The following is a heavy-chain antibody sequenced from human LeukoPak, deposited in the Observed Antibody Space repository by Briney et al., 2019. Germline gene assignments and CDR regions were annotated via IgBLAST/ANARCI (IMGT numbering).Heavy chain of an antibody. Sequence: PGGSLRLSCAASGFTFSSYAMPWVRQAPGKGLEYVSAISSNGGSTYYANSVKGRFTISRDNSKNTLYLQMGSLSAEDMAVYYCARVGGRDGYNYYDYWGQGTLVTVSS. CDR3: ARVGGRDGYNYYDY. V-gene: IGHV3-64*01. CDR1: GFTFSSYA. J-gene: IGHJ4*02. CDR2: ISSNGGST. D-gene: IGHD5-24*01.